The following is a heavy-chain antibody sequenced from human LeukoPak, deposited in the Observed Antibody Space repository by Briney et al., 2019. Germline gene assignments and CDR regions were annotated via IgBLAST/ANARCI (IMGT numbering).Heavy chain of an antibody. CDR2: INPNTGGT. J-gene: IGHJ4*02. Sequence: ASVRVSCKASGFTFTGYYIHWVRQAPGQGLEWMGRINPNTGGTNYAQKFQGRVTMTRDTSISTAYMELGGLRSDDTAVYCCARDFGKAAGPYWGQGTLVTVSS. CDR3: ARDFGKAAGPY. CDR1: GFTFTGYY. V-gene: IGHV1-2*02. D-gene: IGHD6-13*01.